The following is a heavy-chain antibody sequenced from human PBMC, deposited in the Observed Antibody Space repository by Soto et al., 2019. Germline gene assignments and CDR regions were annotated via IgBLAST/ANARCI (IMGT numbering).Heavy chain of an antibody. Sequence: PSQTLSLTCAISGDSVSSNSAAWNWIRQSPSRGLEWLGKTYYRSKWYNDYAVSVKSRITINPEPSKNQFSLQLNSVTPEDTAVYYCARGDYYYDTSGYYYGMDVWGQGTTVTVSS. D-gene: IGHD3-22*01. CDR3: ARGDYYYDTSGYYYGMDV. CDR2: TYYRSKWYN. J-gene: IGHJ6*02. CDR1: GDSVSSNSAA. V-gene: IGHV6-1*01.